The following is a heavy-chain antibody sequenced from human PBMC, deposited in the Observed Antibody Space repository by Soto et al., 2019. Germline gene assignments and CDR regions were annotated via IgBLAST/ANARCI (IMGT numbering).Heavy chain of an antibody. D-gene: IGHD3-22*01. V-gene: IGHV5-10-1*01. Sequence: PGESLKSSCKGSGYSFAGYWITWVRQKPGKGLEWMGRIDPSDSQTYYSPSFRGHVTISATKSITTVFLQWSSLRASDTAMYYCARQIYDSDTGPNFQYYYDSWGHGTPFTVSS. CDR3: ARQIYDSDTGPNFQYYYDS. J-gene: IGHJ4*01. CDR2: IDPSDSQT. CDR1: GYSFAGYW.